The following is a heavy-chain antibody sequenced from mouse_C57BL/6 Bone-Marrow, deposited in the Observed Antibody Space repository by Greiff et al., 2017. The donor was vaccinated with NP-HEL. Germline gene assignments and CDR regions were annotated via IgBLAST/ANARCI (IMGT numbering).Heavy chain of an antibody. J-gene: IGHJ3*01. D-gene: IGHD1-1*01. CDR1: GYTFTNYW. Sequence: QVQLQQSGAELVRPGTSVKMSCKASGYTFTNYWIGWAKQRPGHGLEWIGDIYPGGGYTNYNEKFKGKATLTADKSSSTAYMQFSSLTSEDSAIDYCAYGSSPAWFAYWGQGTLVTVSA. V-gene: IGHV1-63*01. CDR3: AYGSSPAWFAY. CDR2: IYPGGGYT.